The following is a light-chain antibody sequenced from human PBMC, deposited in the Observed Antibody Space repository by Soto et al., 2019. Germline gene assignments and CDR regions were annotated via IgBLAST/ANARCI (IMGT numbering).Light chain of an antibody. CDR3: GSYTSSSTLRGV. J-gene: IGLJ3*02. Sequence: QSALTQPASVSGSPGQSITISCTGTSSDVGGYNYVSWYQQHPGKAPKLMIYEVSNRPSGVSNRFSGSKSGNTASLTISGLQAEDEADYYCGSYTSSSTLRGVFGGGTKLTVL. CDR2: EVS. CDR1: SSDVGGYNY. V-gene: IGLV2-14*01.